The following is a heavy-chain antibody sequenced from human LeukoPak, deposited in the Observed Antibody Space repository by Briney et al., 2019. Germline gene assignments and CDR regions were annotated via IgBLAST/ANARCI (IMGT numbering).Heavy chain of an antibody. J-gene: IGHJ4*02. CDR3: ARGVRITMVRGVIIRGPFDY. CDR1: GYTFTSYA. Sequence: ASVKVSCKASGYTFTSYAMHWVRQAPGQRLGWMGWINAGNGNTKYSQKFQGRVTITRDTSASTAYMELSSLRSEDTAVYYCARGVRITMVRGVIIRGPFDYWGQGTLVTVSS. CDR2: INAGNGNT. V-gene: IGHV1-3*01. D-gene: IGHD3-10*01.